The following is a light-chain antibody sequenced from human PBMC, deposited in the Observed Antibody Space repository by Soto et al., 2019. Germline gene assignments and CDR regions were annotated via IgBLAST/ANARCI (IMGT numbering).Light chain of an antibody. CDR3: SSYAGSNIVV. Sequence: QSVLTQPPSASESPGQSVTISCTGTSSDVGGYNYVSWYQQHPGKAPKLMIYEVSKRPSGVPDRFSGSKSGNTASLTVSGLQAEDEADYYCSSYAGSNIVVFGGGTKVTVL. V-gene: IGLV2-8*01. CDR1: SSDVGGYNY. CDR2: EVS. J-gene: IGLJ2*01.